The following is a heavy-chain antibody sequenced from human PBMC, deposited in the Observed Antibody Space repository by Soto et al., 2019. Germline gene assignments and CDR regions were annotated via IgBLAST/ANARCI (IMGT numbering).Heavy chain of an antibody. CDR3: ARDLYYYDSSDFYFPFDY. V-gene: IGHV1-18*04. CDR1: GYTFTGYY. D-gene: IGHD3-22*01. CDR2: INPNNGHA. J-gene: IGHJ4*02. Sequence: ASVKVSCKASGYTFTGYYIHWVRQAPGQGLEWMGWINPNNGHANYAQNVQGRVTVTTDRSTSTAYMELRSLRSDDTAVYYCARDLYYYDSSDFYFPFDYWGQGTLVTVSS.